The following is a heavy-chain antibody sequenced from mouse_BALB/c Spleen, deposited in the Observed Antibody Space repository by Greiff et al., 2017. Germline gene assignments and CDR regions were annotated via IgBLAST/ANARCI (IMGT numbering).Heavy chain of an antibody. CDR1: GYAFSSYW. CDR2: IYPGDGDT. V-gene: IGHV1-80*01. J-gene: IGHJ2*01. CDR3: ARDMKVRRYFDY. Sequence: QVQLQQSGAELVRPGSSVKISCKASGYAFSSYWMNWVKQRPGQGLEWIGQIYPGDGDTNYNGKFKGKATLTADKSSSTAYMQLSSLTSEDSAVYFCARDMKVRRYFDYWGQGTTLTVSS. D-gene: IGHD2-14*01.